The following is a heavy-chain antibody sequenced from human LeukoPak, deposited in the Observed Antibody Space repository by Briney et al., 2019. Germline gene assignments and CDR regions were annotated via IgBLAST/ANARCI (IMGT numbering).Heavy chain of an antibody. CDR2: INAGNGDT. D-gene: IGHD3-10*01. V-gene: IGHV1-3*01. CDR1: GYTFTNYM. Sequence: ASVEVSCKAFGYTFTNYMIHWVRQAPGQRLEWMGWINAGNGDTKYSQKFQVRVTITRDTSASTAYMELSSLRSEDTAVYYCARVVTRLREGKYHYDMDVWGQGTTVTVSS. J-gene: IGHJ6*02. CDR3: ARVVTRLREGKYHYDMDV.